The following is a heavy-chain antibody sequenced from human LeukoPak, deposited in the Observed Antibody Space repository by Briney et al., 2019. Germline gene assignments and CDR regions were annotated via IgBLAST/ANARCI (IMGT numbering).Heavy chain of an antibody. CDR3: ARGLPTVTTSVGVFDY. J-gene: IGHJ4*02. D-gene: IGHD4-17*01. CDR2: INHSGST. CDR1: GGSFSGYY. V-gene: IGHV4-34*01. Sequence: PSETLSLTCAVYGGSFSGYYWSWIRQPPGKGLEWIGEINHSGSTNYNPSLKSRVTISVDTSKNQFSLKLSSVTAADTAVYYCARGLPTVTTSVGVFDYWGQGTLVTVSS.